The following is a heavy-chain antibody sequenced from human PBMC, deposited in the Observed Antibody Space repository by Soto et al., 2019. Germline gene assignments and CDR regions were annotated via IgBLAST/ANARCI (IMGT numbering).Heavy chain of an antibody. V-gene: IGHV2-5*01. CDR1: GFSLSTSGVG. J-gene: IGHJ3*02. Sequence: QITLKESGPTLVKPTQTLTLTCTFSGFSLSTSGVGVGWIRQPPGKALEWLALIYWNDDKRYSPSLKSRLTITKDTSKNQVVLTMTNMDPVDTATYYCAHALYYYDSSGYYPLDAFDIWGQGTMVTVSS. CDR3: AHALYYYDSSGYYPLDAFDI. CDR2: IYWNDDK. D-gene: IGHD3-22*01.